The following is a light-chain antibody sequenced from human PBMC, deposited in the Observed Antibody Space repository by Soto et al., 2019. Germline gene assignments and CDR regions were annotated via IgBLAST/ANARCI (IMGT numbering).Light chain of an antibody. V-gene: IGLV2-14*01. J-gene: IGLJ2*01. Sequence: QSVLTQPASVSGSPGQSITISCTGTTSDVGGYNYVSWYQQHPGKAPKLMIYDVSNRPSGVSNRFSGSKSGNTASLTISGLQAEDEADYYFSSYTSSSTVVVGGGTKLTVL. CDR1: TSDVGGYNY. CDR3: SSYTSSSTVV. CDR2: DVS.